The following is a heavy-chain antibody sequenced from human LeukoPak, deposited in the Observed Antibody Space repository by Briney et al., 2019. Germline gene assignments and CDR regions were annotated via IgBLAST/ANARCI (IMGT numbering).Heavy chain of an antibody. V-gene: IGHV3-23*01. J-gene: IGHJ4*02. CDR2: IPGSGGDT. Sequence: GGSLRLSCAASGFSFSTYSMSWVRQAAEKGMEWISAIPGSGGDTYYADSVKGRFTISRDNSKNTLYLQMNSLRVEDTAVYYCVKRRPPLFPDYWGQGTLVTVSS. CDR1: GFSFSTYS. CDR3: VKRRPPLFPDY. D-gene: IGHD2/OR15-2a*01.